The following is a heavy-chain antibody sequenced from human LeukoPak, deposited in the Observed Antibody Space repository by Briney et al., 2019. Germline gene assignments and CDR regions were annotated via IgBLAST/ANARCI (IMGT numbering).Heavy chain of an antibody. J-gene: IGHJ4*02. CDR2: INPSGGST. CDR1: GYTFTSYY. D-gene: IGHD3-22*01. CDR3: AREGYYDSSGYYLGYYFDY. Sequence: ASVKVSCKASGYTFTSYYMRWVRQAPGQGLEWMGIINPSGGSTSYAQKFQGRVTMTRDTSTSTVYMELSSLRSEDTAVYYCAREGYYDSSGYYLGYYFDYWGQGTLVTVSS. V-gene: IGHV1-46*01.